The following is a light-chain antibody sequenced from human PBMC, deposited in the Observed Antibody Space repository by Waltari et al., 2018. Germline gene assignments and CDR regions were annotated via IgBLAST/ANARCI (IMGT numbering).Light chain of an antibody. V-gene: IGLV1-44*01. CDR2: RGD. J-gene: IGLJ3*02. CDR1: SSNIGSNL. Sequence: QSVLTQPPSASGTPGQRVTIPCSGSSSNIGSNLVNWYQQVPGKAPKLLIYRGDQRPSGAPARFSGSKSGSSASLAISGLQAEDEADYYCAAWDDSLNGHWVFGGGTKVTVL. CDR3: AAWDDSLNGHWV.